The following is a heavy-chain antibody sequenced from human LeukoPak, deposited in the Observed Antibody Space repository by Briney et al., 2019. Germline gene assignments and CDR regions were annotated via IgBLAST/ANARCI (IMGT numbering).Heavy chain of an antibody. CDR2: IYSSGST. CDR1: GGSISSYY. V-gene: IGHV4-4*07. CDR3: ARVGSSGWYTWFDP. D-gene: IGHD6-19*01. J-gene: IGHJ5*02. Sequence: SETLSLTCTVSGGSISSYYWSWIRQPAGKGLEWTGRIYSSGSTNYNPSLKSRVTMSVDTSKNQFSLRLSSVTAADTAVYYCARVGSSGWYTWFDPWGQGTLVTVSS.